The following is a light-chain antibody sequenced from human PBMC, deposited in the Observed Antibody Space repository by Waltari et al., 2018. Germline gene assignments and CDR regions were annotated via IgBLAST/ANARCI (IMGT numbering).Light chain of an antibody. CDR3: QSYDFTLNGRGV. CDR1: HSNIGAGHD. J-gene: IGLJ3*02. V-gene: IGLV1-40*01. Sequence: QSVLTQPPSVSGAPGQRVTLSCTGSHSNIGAGHDVPWYQQLPGTAPKLLIYGNNNRPSGVPDRFSGSTSGTSASLVISDLQADDEADYHCQSYDFTLNGRGVFGGGTKLTVL. CDR2: GNN.